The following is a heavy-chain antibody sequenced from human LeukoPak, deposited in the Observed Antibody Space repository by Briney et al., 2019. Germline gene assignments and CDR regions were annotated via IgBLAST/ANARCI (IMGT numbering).Heavy chain of an antibody. V-gene: IGHV3-48*04. CDR1: GFTFNSYS. CDR2: IDGYSRTI. J-gene: IGHJ4*02. CDR3: ARMPLEIVTNFLDS. D-gene: IGHD4-11*01. Sequence: GGSPRLSCAASGFTFNSYSMNWVRQTPGKGLEWVSYIDGYSRTIHYADSVKGRFTISRDNAKNSLYLQMNTLRAEDTAVYYCARMPLEIVTNFLDSWGQGTLVTVSS.